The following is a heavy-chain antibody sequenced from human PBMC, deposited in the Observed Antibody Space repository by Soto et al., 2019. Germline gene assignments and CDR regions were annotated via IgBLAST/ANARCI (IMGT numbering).Heavy chain of an antibody. V-gene: IGHV1-3*01. CDR2: INAGNGNT. CDR3: ARDGVDTATGYYYGMDV. CDR1: GYTFTSYA. D-gene: IGHD5-18*01. J-gene: IGHJ6*02. Sequence: ASVKVSCKASGYTFTSYAMHWVRQAPGQRLEWMGWINAGNGNTKYSQKFQGRVTITRDTSASTAYMELSSLRSEDTAVYYCARDGVDTATGYYYGMDVWGQGTTVPVSS.